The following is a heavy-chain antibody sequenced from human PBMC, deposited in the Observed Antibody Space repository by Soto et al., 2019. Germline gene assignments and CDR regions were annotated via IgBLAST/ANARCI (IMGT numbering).Heavy chain of an antibody. CDR1: GVTFISYW. D-gene: IGHD6-6*01. J-gene: IGHJ6*02. CDR3: TRSGSSPYYYGMDV. Sequence: PGGSLRLSCAASGVTFISYWMHWVRQATGKGLVWVSRINSDGSNTNYADSVKGRFTISRDNAKNTLYLQMNSLRAEDTAVYYCTRSGSSPYYYGMDVWGQGTTVTVSS. V-gene: IGHV3-74*01. CDR2: INSDGSNT.